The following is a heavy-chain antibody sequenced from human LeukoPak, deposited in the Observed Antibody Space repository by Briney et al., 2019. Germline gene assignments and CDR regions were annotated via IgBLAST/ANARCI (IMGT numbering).Heavy chain of an antibody. Sequence: NPSETLSLTCTVSGGSISSSNWWSWVRQPPGKGLEWIGEIYHSGSTNYNPSLKSRVTISVDKSKNQFSLKLSSVTAADTAVYYCARGGVLMVYAIGAFDIWGQGTMVTVSS. CDR1: GGSISSSNW. J-gene: IGHJ3*02. D-gene: IGHD2-8*01. V-gene: IGHV4-4*02. CDR2: IYHSGST. CDR3: ARGGVLMVYAIGAFDI.